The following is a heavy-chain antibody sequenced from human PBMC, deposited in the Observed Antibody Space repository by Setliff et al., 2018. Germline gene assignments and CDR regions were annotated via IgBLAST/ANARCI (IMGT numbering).Heavy chain of an antibody. J-gene: IGHJ4*02. CDR1: GYTFTSYG. Sequence: ASVKVSCKASGYTFTSYGISWVRQAPGQGLEWMGWISAYNGNTNYAQKLQGRVTMTTDTSTSTAYMELRSLRSDDTAVYYCARVYPFSLGCDILTGYYDYWGQGTLVTVSS. V-gene: IGHV1-18*01. CDR2: ISAYNGNT. CDR3: ARVYPFSLGCDILTGYYDY. D-gene: IGHD3-9*01.